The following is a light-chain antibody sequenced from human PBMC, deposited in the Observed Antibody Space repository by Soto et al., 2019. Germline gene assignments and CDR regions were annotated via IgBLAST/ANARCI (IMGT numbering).Light chain of an antibody. Sequence: QLVLTQSPSASASLGASVKLTCTLSSGHSSYDIAWHQQQPEKGPRYLMKLNSDGSHNKGDGIPDRFSGSSSGAERYLTISSLQSEDEADYYCQTWGTGIQVFGGGTKVTVL. CDR2: LNSDGSH. CDR3: QTWGTGIQV. J-gene: IGLJ2*01. V-gene: IGLV4-69*01. CDR1: SGHSSYD.